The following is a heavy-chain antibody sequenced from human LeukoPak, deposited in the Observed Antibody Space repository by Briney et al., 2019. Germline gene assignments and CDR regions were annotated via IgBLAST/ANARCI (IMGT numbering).Heavy chain of an antibody. V-gene: IGHV3-23*01. CDR1: GFSVGYYY. Sequence: GGSLRLSCAASGFSVGYYYMSWVRQAPGKGLEWVSAISGSGGSTYYADSVKGRFTISRDNSKNTLYLQMNSLRAEDAAVYYCAKDPYPHIAVAGTFGYWGQGTLVTVSS. CDR3: AKDPYPHIAVAGTFGY. J-gene: IGHJ4*02. CDR2: ISGSGGST. D-gene: IGHD6-19*01.